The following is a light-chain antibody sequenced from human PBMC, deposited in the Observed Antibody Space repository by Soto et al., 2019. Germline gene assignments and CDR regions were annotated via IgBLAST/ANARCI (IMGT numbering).Light chain of an antibody. J-gene: IGKJ4*01. Sequence: DIQMTQSPSTLSASVGDRVTITCRASQSVSVWLAWYQQKPGKAPEVLMYMASRLESGVPLRFSGSGSGTEFTLTISGLQPDDFATYYCQQYSSSPLSFGGGTKVEIK. CDR3: QQYSSSPLS. CDR2: MAS. CDR1: QSVSVW. V-gene: IGKV1-5*03.